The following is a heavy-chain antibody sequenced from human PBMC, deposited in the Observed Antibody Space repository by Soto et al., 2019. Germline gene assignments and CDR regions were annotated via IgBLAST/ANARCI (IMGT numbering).Heavy chain of an antibody. D-gene: IGHD6-13*01. CDR1: GGTFSSYA. J-gene: IGHJ5*02. CDR2: IIPIFGTA. Sequence: QVQLVQSGAEVKKPGSSVKVSCKASGGTFSSYAISWVRQAPGQGLEWVGGIIPIFGTANYAQKFQGRVTITADESTSTAYMELSSLRSEDTAVYYCACTYSSSWEKDYNWFDPWGQGTLVTVSS. V-gene: IGHV1-69*01. CDR3: ACTYSSSWEKDYNWFDP.